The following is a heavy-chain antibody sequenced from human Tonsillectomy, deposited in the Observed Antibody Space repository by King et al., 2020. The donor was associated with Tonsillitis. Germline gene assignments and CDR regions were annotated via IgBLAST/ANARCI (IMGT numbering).Heavy chain of an antibody. J-gene: IGHJ4*02. V-gene: IGHV1-69*04. CDR2: IIPILGIA. Sequence: QLVQSGAEVKKPGSSVKVSCKASGGTFSSYAISWVRQAPGQGLEWMGRIIPILGIANYAQKFQGRVTITADKSTSTAYMELSSLRSEGTAVYYCARARPGSGTLLDYWGQGTLVTVSS. D-gene: IGHD1-14*01. CDR3: ARARPGSGTLLDY. CDR1: GGTFSSYA.